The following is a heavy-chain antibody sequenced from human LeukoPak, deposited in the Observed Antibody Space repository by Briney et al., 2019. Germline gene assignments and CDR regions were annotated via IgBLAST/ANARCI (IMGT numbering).Heavy chain of an antibody. Sequence: PGGSLRLSCAASGFTFDDYAMHWVRQAPGKGREWVSGISWNSGSIGYADSVKGRFTISRDNAKNSLYLQMNSLRAEDTALYYCAKGGGYSGFRSDFDYWGQGTLVTVSS. V-gene: IGHV3-9*01. CDR1: GFTFDDYA. CDR3: AKGGGYSGFRSDFDY. D-gene: IGHD5-12*01. CDR2: ISWNSGSI. J-gene: IGHJ4*02.